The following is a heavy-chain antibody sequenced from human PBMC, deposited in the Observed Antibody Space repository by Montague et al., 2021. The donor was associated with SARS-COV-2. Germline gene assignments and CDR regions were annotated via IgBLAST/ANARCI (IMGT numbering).Heavy chain of an antibody. CDR2: IYSSGST. J-gene: IGHJ6*02. Sequence: TLSLTCTVSGGSIRSGSYYWSWIRQPAGKGLEWIGRIYSSGSTNYNPSLKSRVTMSVDTSKNQFSLKVSSVTAADTAVYYCARDYGDYSYSYGLDLWGQGTTVTVSS. CDR1: GGSIRSGSYY. CDR3: ARDYGDYSYSYGLDL. D-gene: IGHD4-17*01. V-gene: IGHV4-61*02.